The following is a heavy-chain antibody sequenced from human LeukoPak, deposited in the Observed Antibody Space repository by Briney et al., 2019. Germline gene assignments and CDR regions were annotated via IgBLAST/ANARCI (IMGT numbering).Heavy chain of an antibody. V-gene: IGHV4-4*02. Sequence: PSGTLSLTCAVSGGSISSSNWWSWVRQPPGKGLEWIGEINHSGSTNYNPSLKSRVTISVDKSKNQFSLELSSVTAADTAVYYCARDASGDGSCYGYYFDYWGQGTLVTVSS. D-gene: IGHD1-26*01. CDR2: INHSGST. CDR1: GGSISSSNW. J-gene: IGHJ4*02. CDR3: ARDASGDGSCYGYYFDY.